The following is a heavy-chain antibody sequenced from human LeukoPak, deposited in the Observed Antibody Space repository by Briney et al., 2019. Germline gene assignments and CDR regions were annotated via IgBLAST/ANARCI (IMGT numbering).Heavy chain of an antibody. CDR1: GYSFSNYW. V-gene: IGHV5-51*01. CDR2: INPGDSAT. D-gene: IGHD3/OR15-3a*01. Sequence: PGESLKISCKASGYSFSNYWIGWVPQMPGKALKWMGIINPGDSATNYRPSFQGQVSISADRSLTTTYLQWTTLTTSDAAMYYCARLGLWTRGAFDIWGQGTMVTVSS. J-gene: IGHJ3*02. CDR3: ARLGLWTRGAFDI.